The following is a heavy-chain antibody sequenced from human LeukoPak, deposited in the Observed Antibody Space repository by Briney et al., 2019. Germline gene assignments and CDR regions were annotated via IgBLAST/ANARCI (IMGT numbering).Heavy chain of an antibody. D-gene: IGHD6-13*01. Sequence: GGSLRLSCAASGFIFSNYGMHWVRQAPGKGLEWVAFIRYDGSNKYYVDSVKGRFIISRDNSKNTLYLQMNSLRPEDTAVYYCARVSDGAAGTFDYWGQGTLVTVSS. CDR3: ARVSDGAAGTFDY. J-gene: IGHJ4*02. CDR2: IRYDGSNK. V-gene: IGHV3-30*02. CDR1: GFIFSNYG.